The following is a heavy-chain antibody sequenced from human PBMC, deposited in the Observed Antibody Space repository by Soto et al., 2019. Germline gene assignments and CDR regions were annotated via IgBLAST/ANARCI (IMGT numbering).Heavy chain of an antibody. CDR1: GFSFSTYW. V-gene: IGHV3-7*03. CDR2: IKADGSET. Sequence: GGSLRLSCVASGFSFSTYWMSWVRQVPGTGLEWVANIKADGSETHYVDSVRGRFTVSRDNAKTSLYLQVNSLRAEDTAVYYCAKGGHIDFCGQGTLVTVSS. D-gene: IGHD3-16*01. CDR3: AKGGHIDF. J-gene: IGHJ4*02.